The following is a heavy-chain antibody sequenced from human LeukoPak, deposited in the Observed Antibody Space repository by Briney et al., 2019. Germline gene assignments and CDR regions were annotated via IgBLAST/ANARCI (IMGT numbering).Heavy chain of an antibody. V-gene: IGHV4-59*01. Sequence: SETLSLTCTVSGGSISSYYWSWIRQPPGKGLEWIGYIYYSGSTNCNPSLKSRVTISVDTSKNQFSLKLSSVTAADTAVYYCARVGSRYYFDYWGQGTLVTVSS. J-gene: IGHJ4*02. CDR1: GGSISSYY. CDR3: ARVGSRYYFDY. CDR2: IYYSGST. D-gene: IGHD1-26*01.